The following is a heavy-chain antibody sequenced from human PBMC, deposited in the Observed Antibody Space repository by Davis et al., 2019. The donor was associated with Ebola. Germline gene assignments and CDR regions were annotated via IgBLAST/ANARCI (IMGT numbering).Heavy chain of an antibody. CDR3: ARDMDFHYYYYMDV. Sequence: ASVKVSCKASGGTFSSYGISWVRQAPGQGLEWMGWISAYNGNTNYAQKLQGRVTMTTDTSTSTAYMELRSLRSDDTAVYYCARDMDFHYYYYMDVWGKGTTVTVSS. CDR2: ISAYNGNT. CDR1: GGTFSSYG. D-gene: IGHD2-2*03. J-gene: IGHJ6*03. V-gene: IGHV1-18*01.